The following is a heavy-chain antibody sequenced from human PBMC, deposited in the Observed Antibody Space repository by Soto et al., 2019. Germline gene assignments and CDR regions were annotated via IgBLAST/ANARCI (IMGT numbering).Heavy chain of an antibody. Sequence: SGGSLRLSCAASGFTFDDYGMSWVRQAPGKGLEWVSGINWNGGSTGYADSVKGRFTISRDNAKNSLYLQMNSLRAEDTAVDYCPRNAECSDYRDCFDPRRRRSMV. CDR1: GFTFDDYG. CDR3: PRNAECSDYRDCFDP. CDR2: INWNGGST. D-gene: IGHD3-10*01. V-gene: IGHV3-20*04. J-gene: IGHJ5*02.